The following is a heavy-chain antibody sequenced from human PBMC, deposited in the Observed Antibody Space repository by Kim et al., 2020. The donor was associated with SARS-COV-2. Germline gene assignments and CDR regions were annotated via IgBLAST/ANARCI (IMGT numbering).Heavy chain of an antibody. D-gene: IGHD6-19*01. CDR2: IWYDGSNK. J-gene: IGHJ4*02. V-gene: IGHV3-33*01. CDR1: GFTFSSYG. CDR3: ARVSSNVKWLALIDY. Sequence: GGSLRLSCAASGFTFSSYGMHWVRQAPGKGLEWVAVIWYDGSNKYYADSVKGRFTISRDNSKNTLYLQMNSLRAEDTAVYYCARVSSNVKWLALIDYWGQGTLVTVSS.